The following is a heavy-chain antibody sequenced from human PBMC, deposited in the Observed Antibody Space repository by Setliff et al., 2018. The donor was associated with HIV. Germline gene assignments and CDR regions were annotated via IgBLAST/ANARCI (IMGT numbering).Heavy chain of an antibody. J-gene: IGHJ4*02. V-gene: IGHV3-7*01. CDR2: IRQDGSEK. CDR1: GFTVSSNY. D-gene: IGHD4-4*01. CDR3: AKDPFKTTGGVDY. Sequence: GGSLRLSCAASGFTVSSNYMSWVRQAPGKGLEWVANIRQDGSEKYYVDSVKGRFTISRDNAKNSLYLQMNSLRAEDTAVYYCAKDPFKTTGGVDYWGQGTLVTVSS.